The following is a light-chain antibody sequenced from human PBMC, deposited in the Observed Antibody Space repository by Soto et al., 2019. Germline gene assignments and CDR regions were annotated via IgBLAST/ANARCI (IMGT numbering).Light chain of an antibody. Sequence: EIVLTQSPGTLSLSPGERATLSCRASQSISTTYLAWYQQKPGQAPRLLIYGASDRATGIPDRFGGSWSGTDFTLTISRLEPEDFAVYYCQQYGSSFPITFGQGTRLEIK. V-gene: IGKV3-20*01. CDR1: QSISTTY. J-gene: IGKJ5*01. CDR2: GAS. CDR3: QQYGSSFPIT.